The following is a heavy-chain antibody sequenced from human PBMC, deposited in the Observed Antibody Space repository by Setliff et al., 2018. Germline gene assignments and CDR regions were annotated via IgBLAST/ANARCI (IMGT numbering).Heavy chain of an antibody. J-gene: IGHJ4*02. V-gene: IGHV3-11*01. CDR2: ISRGATNT. D-gene: IGHD2-21*01. Sequence: AGGSLRLSCAASGFIFSDYYMSWIRQTPGKGLEWVAYISRGATNTYYTDSVKGRFTIPRDNAKNSLYLQMNNLRAEDTAVYYCVRDSPYCVNGVCRGYWGQGTQVTVSS. CDR1: GFIFSDYY. CDR3: VRDSPYCVNGVCRGY.